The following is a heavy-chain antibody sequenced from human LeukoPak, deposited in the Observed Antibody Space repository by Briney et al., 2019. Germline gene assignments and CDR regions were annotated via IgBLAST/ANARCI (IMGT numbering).Heavy chain of an antibody. CDR3: AKGWWASLWFGELYLDY. Sequence: GGSLRLSCAASGFTFSSYGMHWVRQAPGKGLEWVAFIRYDGSNKYYADSVKGRFTISRDNSKNTLYLQMNSLRAEDTAVYYYAKGWWASLWFGELYLDYWGQGTLVTVSS. CDR1: GFTFSSYG. J-gene: IGHJ4*02. CDR2: IRYDGSNK. D-gene: IGHD3-10*01. V-gene: IGHV3-30*02.